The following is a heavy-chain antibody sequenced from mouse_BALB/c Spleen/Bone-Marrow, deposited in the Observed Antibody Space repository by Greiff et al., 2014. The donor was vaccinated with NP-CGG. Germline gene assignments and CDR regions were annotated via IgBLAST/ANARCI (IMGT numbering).Heavy chain of an antibody. CDR3: ARDGNYPWYFDV. D-gene: IGHD2-1*01. J-gene: IGHJ1*01. Sequence: EVHLVESGPGLVKPSQSLSLTCTVTGYSITSDYAWHWIRQFPENRLEWMGYISYSGSTNYNPSLKSPISITRATSKSQFFLQLNSVTTEDTATYYCARDGNYPWYFDVWGAGTTVTVSS. V-gene: IGHV3-2*02. CDR2: ISYSGST. CDR1: GYSITSDYA.